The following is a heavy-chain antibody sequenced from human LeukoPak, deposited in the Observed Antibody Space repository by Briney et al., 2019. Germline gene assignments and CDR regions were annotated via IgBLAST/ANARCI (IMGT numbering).Heavy chain of an antibody. CDR3: AKDRPTVYSSSWLHFLDS. D-gene: IGHD6-13*01. Sequence: GGSLRLSCAASGFTFSRYGMSWVRQAPGKGLEWVSAISGSGGSTYYADSVKGRFTISRDNSKNTLYLQINSLRADDTAVYFCAKDRPTVYSSSWLHFLDSWGQGTLVTVSS. V-gene: IGHV3-23*01. CDR2: ISGSGGST. J-gene: IGHJ4*02. CDR1: GFTFSRYG.